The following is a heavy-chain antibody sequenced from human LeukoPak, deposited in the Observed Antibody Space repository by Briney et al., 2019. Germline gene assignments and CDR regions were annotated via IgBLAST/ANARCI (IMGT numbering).Heavy chain of an antibody. CDR3: AKSHDSSGSDY. J-gene: IGHJ4*02. Sequence: GGSLRLSCAASGFTFSSYVMSWVRQAPGKGLEWVSAISGRGGSTYYADSVRGRFTLSRDNSKNTLYMQMNSLRAEDTAVYYCAKSHDSSGSDYWGQGTLVTVSS. CDR1: GFTFSSYV. D-gene: IGHD3-22*01. CDR2: ISGRGGST. V-gene: IGHV3-23*01.